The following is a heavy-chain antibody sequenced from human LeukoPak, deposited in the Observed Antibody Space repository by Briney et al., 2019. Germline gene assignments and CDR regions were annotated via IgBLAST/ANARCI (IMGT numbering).Heavy chain of an antibody. Sequence: GGSLRLSCAASGFTFSSYWMSWVRQAPGKGLERVANIKQDGSEKYYVDSVKGRFTISRDNAKNSLYLQMNSLRAEDTAVYYCARDLYYFDSSGYSGMGGYWGQGTLVTVSS. J-gene: IGHJ4*02. CDR2: IKQDGSEK. CDR3: ARDLYYFDSSGYSGMGGY. CDR1: GFTFSSYW. V-gene: IGHV3-7*03. D-gene: IGHD3-22*01.